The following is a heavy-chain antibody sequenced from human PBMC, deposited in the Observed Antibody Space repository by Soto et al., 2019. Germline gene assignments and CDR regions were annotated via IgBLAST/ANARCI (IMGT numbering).Heavy chain of an antibody. V-gene: IGHV1-69*12. CDR3: ARNLGGYSYGSYYSGMDV. CDR2: IIPIFGTA. J-gene: IGHJ6*02. CDR1: GGTFSSYA. D-gene: IGHD5-18*01. Sequence: QVQLVQSGAEVKKPGSSVKVSCKASGGTFSSYAISWVRQAPGQGLEWMGGIIPIFGTANYAQKFQGRVTITADESTSTAYRELSSLRAEDTAVYYCARNLGGYSYGSYYSGMDVWGQGTTVTVSS.